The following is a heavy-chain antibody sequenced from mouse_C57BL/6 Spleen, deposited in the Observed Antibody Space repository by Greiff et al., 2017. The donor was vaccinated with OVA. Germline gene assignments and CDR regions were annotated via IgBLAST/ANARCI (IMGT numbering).Heavy chain of an antibody. CDR1: GFTFSSYG. D-gene: IGHD1-1*01. V-gene: IGHV5-6*01. CDR3: ARHPGDYGSPDWYFDV. J-gene: IGHJ1*03. CDR2: ISSGGSYT. Sequence: EVKLMESGGDLVKPGGSLKLSCAASGFTFSSYGMSWVRQTPDKRLEWVATISSGGSYTYYPDSVKGRFTISRDNAKNTLYLQMSSLKSEDTAMYYCARHPGDYGSPDWYFDVWGTGTTVTVSS.